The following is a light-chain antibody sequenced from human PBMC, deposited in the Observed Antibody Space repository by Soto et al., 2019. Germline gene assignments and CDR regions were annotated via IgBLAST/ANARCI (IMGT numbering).Light chain of an antibody. CDR1: SGHSNYA. Sequence: QPVLTQSPSASASLGASVKLTCTLSSGHSNYAIAWHQQQSEKGPRYLMKLNSDGSHSKGDGIPDRFSGSSSGAERYLTISSLQSEEEADYYCQTWGSGIVVFGAGTRVTVL. V-gene: IGLV4-69*01. J-gene: IGLJ2*01. CDR2: LNSDGSH. CDR3: QTWGSGIVV.